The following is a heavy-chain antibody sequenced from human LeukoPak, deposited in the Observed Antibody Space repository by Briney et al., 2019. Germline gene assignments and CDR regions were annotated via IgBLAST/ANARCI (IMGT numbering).Heavy chain of an antibody. Sequence: ASVKVSCKTSGGTLSNYPVSWVRQAPGQGLEWMGGIMPMIGTRHYAEKFQATVTITADESTCTVFMELRSLKSEDTAVYYCARGPEIEVAGTTFGEYKWFHPWGQGTLVTVSS. D-gene: IGHD6-19*01. V-gene: IGHV1-69*13. CDR3: ARGPEIEVAGTTFGEYKWFHP. J-gene: IGHJ5*02. CDR2: IMPMIGTR. CDR1: GGTLSNYP.